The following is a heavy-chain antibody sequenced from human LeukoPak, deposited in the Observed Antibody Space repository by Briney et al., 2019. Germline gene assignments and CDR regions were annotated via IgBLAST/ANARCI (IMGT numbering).Heavy chain of an antibody. CDR3: ARDPSGSYYSG. D-gene: IGHD3-10*01. CDR1: GGSFSGYY. Sequence: SETLSLTCAVYGGSFSGYYWSWIRQPPGKGLEWIGEINHSGSTNYNPFLKSRVTISVDTSKNQFSQKLSSVTAADTAVYYCARDPSGSYYSGWGQGTLVTVSS. J-gene: IGHJ4*02. V-gene: IGHV4-34*01. CDR2: INHSGST.